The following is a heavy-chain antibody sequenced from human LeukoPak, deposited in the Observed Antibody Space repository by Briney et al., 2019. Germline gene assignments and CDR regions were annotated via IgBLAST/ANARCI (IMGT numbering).Heavy chain of an antibody. Sequence: GGSLRLSCAASGFIFRNFPINWVRQAPGKGLEWISHIRDDGTTDYADSVKGRFTISRDNVNNVLYLQMSSLRVEDTATYYCARDHDFAFDNWGPRILVTVSS. J-gene: IGHJ4*02. CDR3: ARDHDFAFDN. V-gene: IGHV3-48*01. D-gene: IGHD2-21*02. CDR1: GFIFRNFP. CDR2: IRDDGTT.